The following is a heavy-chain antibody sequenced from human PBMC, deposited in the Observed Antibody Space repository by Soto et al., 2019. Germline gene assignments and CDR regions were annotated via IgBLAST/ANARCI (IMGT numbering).Heavy chain of an antibody. Sequence: SETLSLTCTVSGGSISSYYWSWIRQPPGKGLEWIGYIYYSGSTNYNPSLKSRVTISVDTSKNQFSLKLSSVTAADTAVYYCARLVGPKLTTSLYYYYYYMDVWGKGTTVTVSS. CDR1: GGSISSYY. CDR2: IYYSGST. D-gene: IGHD3-3*01. CDR3: ARLVGPKLTTSLYYYYYYMDV. V-gene: IGHV4-59*08. J-gene: IGHJ6*03.